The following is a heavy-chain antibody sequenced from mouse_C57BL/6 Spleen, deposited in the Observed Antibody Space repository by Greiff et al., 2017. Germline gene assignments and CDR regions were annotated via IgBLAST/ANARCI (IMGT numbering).Heavy chain of an antibody. CDR1: GYTFTDYY. D-gene: IGHD3-2*02. Sequence: VQLQQSGPELVKPGASVKISCKASGYTFTDYYMNWVKQSHGKSLEWIGDINPNNGGTSYNQKFKGKATLTVDKSSSTVYMGLRSLTSEDSAVYYCARHSSGPYYFDYWGQGTTLTVSS. V-gene: IGHV1-26*01. J-gene: IGHJ2*01. CDR2: INPNNGGT. CDR3: ARHSSGPYYFDY.